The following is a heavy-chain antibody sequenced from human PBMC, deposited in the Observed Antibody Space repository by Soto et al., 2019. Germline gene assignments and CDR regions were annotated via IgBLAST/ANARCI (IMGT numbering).Heavy chain of an antibody. Sequence: TETLSLTCTVSGGSISSYYWSWIRQSAGKGLEWIGRIYNGGNTQYNPSLKSRVTMSADTSKNQFSLRLNSVTAADTAVYYCARDGSDSYGLDVWGQGTTVTVSS. CDR3: ARDGSDSYGLDV. J-gene: IGHJ6*02. D-gene: IGHD3-10*01. CDR2: IYNGGNT. V-gene: IGHV4-4*07. CDR1: GGSISSYY.